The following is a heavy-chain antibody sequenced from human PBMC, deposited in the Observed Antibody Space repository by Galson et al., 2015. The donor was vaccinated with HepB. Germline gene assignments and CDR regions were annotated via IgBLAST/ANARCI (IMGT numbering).Heavy chain of an antibody. CDR3: ARDRGAAPFDN. D-gene: IGHD6-6*01. CDR2: IWSNGVNK. CDR1: GFTYSTYG. V-gene: IGHV3-33*01. Sequence: SLRLSCAVSGFTYSTYGMHWVRQAPGKGLEWVAVIWSNGVNKDYADSVKGRFTISRDTSENMLYLQMNSLRAEDTAVYYCARDRGAAPFDNWGQGTLVIVSS. J-gene: IGHJ4*02.